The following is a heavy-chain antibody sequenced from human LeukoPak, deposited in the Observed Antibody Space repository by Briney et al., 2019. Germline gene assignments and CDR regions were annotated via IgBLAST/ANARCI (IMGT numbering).Heavy chain of an antibody. J-gene: IGHJ6*03. CDR2: IYYSGTT. CDR3: ARQSSDYYYYYIDV. V-gene: IGHV4-39*01. Sequence: KASETLSLTCTVSGGSISSSHYYWGWIRQSPGKGLEWIGSIYYSGTTYYNPSLESRVTISDDTSKNRFSLMLTSLTAADTDVYYCARQSSDYYYYYIDVWGEGTTVIVSS. CDR1: GGSISSSHYY.